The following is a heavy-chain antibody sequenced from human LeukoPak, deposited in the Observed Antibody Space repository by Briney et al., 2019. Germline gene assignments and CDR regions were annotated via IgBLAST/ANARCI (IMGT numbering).Heavy chain of an antibody. Sequence: GASVKVSCKASGYTFTSYGISWVRQAPGQGLEWMGWISAYNGNTNYAQKLQGRVTMTTDTSTSTAYMELRSLRSDDTAVYYCARRTSPHRYCSGGSCPYYYGMDVWGQGTTVTVSS. CDR2: ISAYNGNT. J-gene: IGHJ6*02. CDR1: GYTFTSYG. V-gene: IGHV1-18*01. D-gene: IGHD2-15*01. CDR3: ARRTSPHRYCSGGSCPYYYGMDV.